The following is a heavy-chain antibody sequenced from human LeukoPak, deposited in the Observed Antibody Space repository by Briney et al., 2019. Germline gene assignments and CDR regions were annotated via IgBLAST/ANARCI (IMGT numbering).Heavy chain of an antibody. J-gene: IGHJ3*02. CDR2: IYISGSI. CDR3: ARDNGLGDAFDI. Sequence: SETLSLTCTVSGGSINSYYWSWIRQPAGKGLEWIGRIYISGSINYNPSLKSRVTMSVDTSKNQFSLKLSSVTAADTAVYYCARDNGLGDAFDIWGQGTMVTVSS. D-gene: IGHD2-8*01. V-gene: IGHV4-4*07. CDR1: GGSINSYY.